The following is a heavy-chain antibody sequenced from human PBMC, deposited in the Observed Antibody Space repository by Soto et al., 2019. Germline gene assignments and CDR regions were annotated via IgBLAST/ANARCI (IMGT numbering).Heavy chain of an antibody. CDR2: ISHDGGNI. D-gene: IGHD3-22*01. CDR1: GFTFGNYH. CDR3: AREDSSGYSTGLDY. V-gene: IGHV3-30-3*01. J-gene: IGHJ4*02. Sequence: QVQLEESGGGVVQPGRSLRLSCVASGFTFGNYHLHWVRQTPGKGLEWVTLISHDGGNIYYADSGKGRFTTSRDNAKNTLYLHMNSLRADATAFYYCAREDSSGYSTGLDYWGPGTLVTVSS.